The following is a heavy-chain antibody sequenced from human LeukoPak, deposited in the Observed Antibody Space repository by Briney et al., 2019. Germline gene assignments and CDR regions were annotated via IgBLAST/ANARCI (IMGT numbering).Heavy chain of an antibody. CDR1: GFTFSSYW. CDR2: IKQDGSEK. CDR3: ARTGGYSYGVDAFDI. Sequence: PGGSLRLSCAASGFTFSSYWMSWVRQAPGKGLEWGANIKQDGSEKYYVDSVKGRFTISRDNAKNSLYLQMNSLRAEDTAVYYCARTGGYSYGVDAFDIWGQGTMVTVSS. D-gene: IGHD5-18*01. V-gene: IGHV3-7*01. J-gene: IGHJ3*02.